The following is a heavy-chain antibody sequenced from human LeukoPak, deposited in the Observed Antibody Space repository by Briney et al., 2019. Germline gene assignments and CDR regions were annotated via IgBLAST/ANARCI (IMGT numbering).Heavy chain of an antibody. CDR3: ARDSVFHHDFWSGYYRNWFDP. D-gene: IGHD3-3*01. CDR2: INPNSGST. Sequence: ASVKVSCKASGYTFTGYYMHWVRQAPGQGLEWMGWINPNSGSTNYAQKFQGRVTMTRDTSISTAYMELSRLRSDDTAVYYCARDSVFHHDFWSGYYRNWFDPWGQGTLVTVSS. CDR1: GYTFTGYY. J-gene: IGHJ5*02. V-gene: IGHV1-2*02.